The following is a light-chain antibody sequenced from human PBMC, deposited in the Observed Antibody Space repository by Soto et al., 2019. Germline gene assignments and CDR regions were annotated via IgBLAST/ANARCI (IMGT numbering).Light chain of an antibody. V-gene: IGLV1-40*01. CDR1: RSNIGADYD. CDR2: DNR. Sequence: QSVLTQPPSVSGAPGQMVTVSCTGSRSNIGADYDVHWHQQLPGTAPKLLVYDNRTRPSGVPDRFSGSKSGTSASLAITGLQAEDEADYYCQSYDRSLSGYVFGTGTKVTVL. J-gene: IGLJ1*01. CDR3: QSYDRSLSGYV.